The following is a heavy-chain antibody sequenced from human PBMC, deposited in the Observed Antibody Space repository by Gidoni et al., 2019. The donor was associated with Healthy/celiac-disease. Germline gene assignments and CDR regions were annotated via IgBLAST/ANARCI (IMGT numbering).Heavy chain of an antibody. D-gene: IGHD6-13*01. J-gene: IGHJ4*02. V-gene: IGHV4-30-2*01. CDR2: IYHSGST. CDR1: GGSISSGGYS. Sequence: QLQLQESGSGLVKPSQTLSLTCAVPGGSISSGGYSWSWLRQPPGKGLEWIGYIYHSGSTYYNPSLKSRVTISVDRSKNQFSLKLSSVTAADTAVYYCARGRAAAGVLYFDYWGQGTLVTVSS. CDR3: ARGRAAAGVLYFDY.